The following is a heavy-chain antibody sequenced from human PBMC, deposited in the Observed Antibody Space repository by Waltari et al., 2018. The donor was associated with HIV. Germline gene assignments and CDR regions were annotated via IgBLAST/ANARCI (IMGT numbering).Heavy chain of an antibody. CDR1: GFTFPDFY. D-gene: IGHD1-26*01. CDR3: VRHSGSYYRYDGMDV. CDR2: ISSGGGTI. V-gene: IGHV3-11*01. Sequence: QVQLVDSGGGLVKPGGSLRLSCAASGFTFPDFYISWIRQAPGKGLELVSTISSGGGTISYADSVKGRFIISRDNPKKSIYLQMNSLTAEDTAVYYCVRHSGSYYRYDGMDVWGQGTTVTVSS. J-gene: IGHJ6*02.